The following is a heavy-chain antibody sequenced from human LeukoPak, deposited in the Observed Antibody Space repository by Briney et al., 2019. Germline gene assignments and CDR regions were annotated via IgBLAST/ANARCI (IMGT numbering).Heavy chain of an antibody. CDR2: ISYSGST. D-gene: IGHD3-10*01. CDR3: VRERSFFGENY. J-gene: IGHJ4*02. CDR1: GDSIITSRYY. V-gene: IGHV4-39*02. Sequence: SETLSLTCTASGDSIITSRYYWAWIRQPPGKGPEWIGSISYSGSTNYDPSLKSRVTISVDTSKNQFSLQLSSVTAADTAFYYCVRERSFFGENYWGQGTLVTVSS.